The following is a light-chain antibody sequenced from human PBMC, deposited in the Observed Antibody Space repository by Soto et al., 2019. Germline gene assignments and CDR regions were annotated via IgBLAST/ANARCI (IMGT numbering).Light chain of an antibody. CDR3: QVWDSSSDHPRV. J-gene: IGLJ3*02. V-gene: IGLV3-21*02. Sequence: SSELTQPPSVSVAPGQTARITCGGNNMGSKSVHWYQQKPGQAPVLVVHEDSDRPSGIPERFSGSNSGNTATLTISRVEAGDEADYYCQVWDSSSDHPRVFGGGTKVTVL. CDR1: NMGSKS. CDR2: EDS.